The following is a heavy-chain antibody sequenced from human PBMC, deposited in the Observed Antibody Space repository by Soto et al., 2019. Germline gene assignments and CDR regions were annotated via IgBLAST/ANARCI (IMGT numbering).Heavy chain of an antibody. CDR1: GGSISSGGYS. J-gene: IGHJ4*02. V-gene: IGHV4-30-2*01. CDR2: IYHSGST. D-gene: IGHD3-10*01. CDR3: ARGGNYYGSGSYYYLDY. Sequence: SETLSLTCAVSGGSISSGGYSWSWIRQPPGKGLEWIGYIYHSGSTYYNPSLKSRVTISVDRSKNQFSLKLSSVTAADTAVYYCARGGNYYGSGSYYYLDYWGQGTLVTVSS.